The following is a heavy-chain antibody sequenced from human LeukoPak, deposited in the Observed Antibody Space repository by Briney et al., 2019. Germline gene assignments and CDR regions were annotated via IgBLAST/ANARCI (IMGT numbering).Heavy chain of an antibody. CDR2: IYYSGST. J-gene: IGHJ4*02. D-gene: IGHD5-12*01. V-gene: IGHV4-59*01. CDR1: GGSISSYY. CDR3: ARVLGRPPVVATIDY. Sequence: SETLSLTCTVSGGSISSYYWSWIRQPPGKGLEWIGYIYYSGSTNYNPSLKSRVTISVDTSKNQFSLKLSSVTAADPAVYYCARVLGRPPVVATIDYWGQGTLVTVSS.